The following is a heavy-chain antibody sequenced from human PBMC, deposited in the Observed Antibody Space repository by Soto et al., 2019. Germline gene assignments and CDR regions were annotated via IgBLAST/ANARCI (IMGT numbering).Heavy chain of an antibody. CDR1: GGSISSSY. V-gene: IGHV4-59*01. J-gene: IGHJ6*03. Sequence: SETLSLTCTVSGGSISSSYWSWIRQSPGKGLEWIGYIYFSGSTNYNPSLKGRVTISVDTPKNQFSLKLSSVTAADTAVYYCARVTRFLEWLPRISGNYYYYYMDVWGKGTTVTVSS. CDR2: IYFSGST. CDR3: ARVTRFLEWLPRISGNYYYYYMDV. D-gene: IGHD3-3*01.